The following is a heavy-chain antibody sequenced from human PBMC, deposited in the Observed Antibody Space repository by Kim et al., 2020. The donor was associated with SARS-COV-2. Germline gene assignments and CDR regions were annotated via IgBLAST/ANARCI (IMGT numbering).Heavy chain of an antibody. CDR1: GFTFSDSY. D-gene: IGHD3-22*01. CDR2: SRNKAFSYTT. CDR3: ARMYAYDSKAAFDI. V-gene: IGHV3-72*01. Sequence: GGTLRLSCTASGFTFSDSYIDWVRQVPGKGLEWIGRSRNKAFSYTTEYAASVKGRFTISRDDSKKSLFLQINSLKTEDKDVYYCARMYAYDSKAAFDIWG. J-gene: IGHJ3*02.